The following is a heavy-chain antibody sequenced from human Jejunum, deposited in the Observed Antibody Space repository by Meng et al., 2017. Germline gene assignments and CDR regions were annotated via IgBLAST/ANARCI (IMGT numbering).Heavy chain of an antibody. CDR3: ARGYRSVVH. CDR1: GFTFSDSY. J-gene: IGHJ4*02. D-gene: IGHD6-19*01. CDR2: ITSTGKTI. V-gene: IGHV3-11*04. Sequence: GESLKISCEGSGFTFSDSYMSWSRHAPGKGLEWLAYITSTGKTIYHVDSLKGRFTVSRDNAKNSVYLQMNDLRGEDTAVYYCARGYRSVVHWGQGTLVTVSS.